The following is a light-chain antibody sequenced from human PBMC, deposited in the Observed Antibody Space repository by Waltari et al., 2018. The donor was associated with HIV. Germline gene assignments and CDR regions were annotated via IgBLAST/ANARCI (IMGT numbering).Light chain of an antibody. CDR3: QQYKSYSPWT. Sequence: IQMTQSSSPLSASVGDRVPITCRASQSISSWLAWYQQRPGKAPKLLIYKASSLQNGVPSRFSGNGSGTEFTLTINSLQPDDFATYYCQQYKSYSPWTFGQGTKVEIK. J-gene: IGKJ1*01. CDR1: QSISSW. CDR2: KAS. V-gene: IGKV1-5*03.